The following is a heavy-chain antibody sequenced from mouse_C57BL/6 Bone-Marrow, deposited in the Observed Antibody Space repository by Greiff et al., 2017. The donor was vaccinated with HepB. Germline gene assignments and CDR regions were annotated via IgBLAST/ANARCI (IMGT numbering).Heavy chain of an antibody. J-gene: IGHJ3*01. CDR1: GFTFSDYY. CDR2: ISNGGGRT. CDR3: ARWDS. V-gene: IGHV5-12*01. Sequence: EVMLVESGGGLVQPGGSLKLSCAASGFTFSDYYMQWVRQTPEKRLEWVAYISNGGGRTYYPDTVKGRFTITRDNAKNTLNLQMSRLKSEDTAMYYCARWDSGGQGTRVTVSA. D-gene: IGHD4-1*01.